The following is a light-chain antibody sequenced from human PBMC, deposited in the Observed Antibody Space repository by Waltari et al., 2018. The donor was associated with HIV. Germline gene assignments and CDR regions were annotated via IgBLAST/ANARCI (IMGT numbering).Light chain of an antibody. Sequence: EIVMTQSPAALSVSPGERATLSCRASQSVSTNLAWYQQKHGQAPRLLIYGTSTSATGISDRFSGSGSGTEFTLTISSLQSEDFAVYYCHQYNNWPPWTFGQGTKVEIK. J-gene: IGKJ1*01. CDR3: HQYNNWPPWT. V-gene: IGKV3-15*01. CDR1: QSVSTN. CDR2: GTS.